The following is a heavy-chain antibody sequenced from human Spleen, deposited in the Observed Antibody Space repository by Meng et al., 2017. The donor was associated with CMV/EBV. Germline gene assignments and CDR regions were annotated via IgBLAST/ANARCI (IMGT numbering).Heavy chain of an antibody. D-gene: IGHD6-6*01. CDR3: ARDSPTEYSSPSLYYHYGMDV. V-gene: IGHV3-48*03. J-gene: IGHJ6*02. CDR2: ISSSGSTI. CDR1: GFTFSSYE. Sequence: GGSLRLSCAASGFTFSSYEMNWVRQAPGKGLEWVSYISSSGSTIYYADSVKGRFTISRDNAKNSLYLQMNSLRAEDTAVYYCARDSPTEYSSPSLYYHYGMDVWGQGTTVTVSS.